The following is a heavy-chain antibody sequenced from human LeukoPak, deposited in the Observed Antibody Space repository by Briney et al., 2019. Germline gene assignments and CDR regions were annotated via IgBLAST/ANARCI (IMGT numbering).Heavy chain of an antibody. D-gene: IGHD2/OR15-2a*01. J-gene: IGHJ2*01. V-gene: IGHV4-30-2*05. CDR2: IYHSGST. Sequence: PSETLSLTCAVSGGSISSGGYSWSWIRQPPGKGLEWIGYIYHSGSTYYNPSLKSRVTISVDTSKNQFSLKLSSVTAADTAVYYCARVGDTYYWYFDLWGRGTLVTVSS. CDR1: GGSISSGGYS. CDR3: ARVGDTYYWYFDL.